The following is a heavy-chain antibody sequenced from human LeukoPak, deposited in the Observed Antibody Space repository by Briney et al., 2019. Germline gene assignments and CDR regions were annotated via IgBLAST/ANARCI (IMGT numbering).Heavy chain of an antibody. Sequence: ASVKVSCKASGYTFTGYYIHWVRQAPGQGLEWMGWISAYNGNTNYAQKLQGRVTMTTDTSTSTAYMELRSLRSDDTAVYYCARWYYDILTGYLDAFDIWGQGTMVTVSS. V-gene: IGHV1-18*04. CDR2: ISAYNGNT. CDR3: ARWYYDILTGYLDAFDI. CDR1: GYTFTGYY. D-gene: IGHD3-9*01. J-gene: IGHJ3*02.